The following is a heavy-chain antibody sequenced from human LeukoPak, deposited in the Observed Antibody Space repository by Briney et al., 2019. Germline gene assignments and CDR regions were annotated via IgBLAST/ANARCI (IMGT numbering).Heavy chain of an antibody. Sequence: GGSLRLSCVASGFTFSSYGMSWVRQAPGKGLEWVLAISGSGGSTYYADSVKGRFTISRDNSKNTLYLQMNSLRAEDTALYYCASWFGDLNFWGQGTLVTVSS. V-gene: IGHV3-23*01. J-gene: IGHJ4*02. CDR3: ASWFGDLNF. CDR2: ISGSGGST. CDR1: GFTFSSYG. D-gene: IGHD3-10*01.